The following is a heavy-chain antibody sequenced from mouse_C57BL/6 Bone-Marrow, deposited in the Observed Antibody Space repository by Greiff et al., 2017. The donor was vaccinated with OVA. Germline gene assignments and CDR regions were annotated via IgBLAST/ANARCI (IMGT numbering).Heavy chain of an antibody. CDR1: GVDFSRYW. V-gene: IGHV4-1*01. CDR2: INPDSSTI. D-gene: IGHD1-1*01. CDR3: ARVITTVVAKYWYFDV. J-gene: IGHJ1*03. Sequence: SASGVDFSRYWMSWVRRAPGKGLEWIGEINPDSSTINYAPSLKDKFIISRDNAKNTLYLQMSKVRSEDTALYYCARVITTVVAKYWYFDVWGTGTTVTVSS.